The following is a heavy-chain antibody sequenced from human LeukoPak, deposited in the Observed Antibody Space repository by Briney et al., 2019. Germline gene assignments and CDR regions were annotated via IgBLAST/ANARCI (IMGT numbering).Heavy chain of an antibody. CDR3: ARDWGCSSTSCSVEGIYYYYMDV. D-gene: IGHD2-2*01. CDR2: ISGYNGKT. Sequence: GASVKVSCKASGYTFNTYGITWVRQAPGQGLEWMGWISGYNGKTKYAQKLQGRVTMTTDTSTSTAYMELRSLRSDDTAVYYCARDWGCSSTSCSVEGIYYYYMDVWGKGTTVTVSS. J-gene: IGHJ6*03. CDR1: GYTFNTYG. V-gene: IGHV1-18*01.